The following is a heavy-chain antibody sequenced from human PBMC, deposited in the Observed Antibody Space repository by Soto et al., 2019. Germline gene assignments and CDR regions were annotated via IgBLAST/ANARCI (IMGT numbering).Heavy chain of an antibody. CDR2: IWYDGSNK. CDR1: GFTFSSYG. D-gene: IGHD2-21*02. V-gene: IGHV3-33*01. CDR3: ASDIVAVTTSASSYYYGMDV. Sequence: QVQLVESGGGVVQPGRSLRLSCAASGFTFSSYGMHWVRQAPGKGLEWVAVIWYDGSNKYYADSVKGRFTISRDNSKNTLCLQMNSLRAEDTAVYYCASDIVAVTTSASSYYYGMDVWGQGTTVTVSS. J-gene: IGHJ6*02.